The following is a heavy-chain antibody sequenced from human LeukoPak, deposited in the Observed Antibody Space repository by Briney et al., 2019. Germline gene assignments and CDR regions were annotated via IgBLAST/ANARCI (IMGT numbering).Heavy chain of an antibody. CDR3: AKSRGSGSSMPRGVNFDY. CDR2: ISNSDGNT. CDR1: GFTFSSYA. D-gene: IGHD3-10*01. V-gene: IGHV3-23*01. Sequence: PGGSLRLSCAASGFTFSSYAMSWVRQAPGKGLEWVSTISNSDGNTYYADSVKGRFTISRDNSKNTLFLQMSSLRAEDTAVYYCAKSRGSGSSMPRGVNFDYWGQATLVTVSS. J-gene: IGHJ4*02.